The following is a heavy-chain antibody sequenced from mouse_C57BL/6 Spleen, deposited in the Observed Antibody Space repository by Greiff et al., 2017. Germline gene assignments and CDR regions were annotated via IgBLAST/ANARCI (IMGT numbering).Heavy chain of an antibody. CDR2: INPNNGGT. J-gene: IGHJ2*01. CDR1: GYTFTDYY. Sequence: VQLQQSGPELVKPGASVKISCKASGYTFTDYYMNWVKQSHGKSLEWIGDINPNNGGTSYNQKFKGKATLTVDKSSSTAYMELRSLTSEDSAVYYCARSYYGSSDDDWGQGTTLTVSS. D-gene: IGHD1-1*01. CDR3: ARSYYGSSDDD. V-gene: IGHV1-26*01.